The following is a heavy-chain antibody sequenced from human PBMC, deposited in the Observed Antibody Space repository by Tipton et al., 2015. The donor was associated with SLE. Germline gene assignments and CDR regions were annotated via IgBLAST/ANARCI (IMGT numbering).Heavy chain of an antibody. CDR2: ISAYNGNT. D-gene: IGHD5-18*01. Sequence: QLVQSGAEVKKPGSSVKVSCKASGGTFSSYGISWVRQAPGQGLEWMGWISAYNGNTNYAQKLQGRVTMTTDTSTSTAYMELRSLRSDDTAIYYCARVRVDTAMGVFDFWGQGTLVTVSS. CDR3: ARVRVDTAMGVFDF. J-gene: IGHJ4*02. CDR1: GGTFSSYG. V-gene: IGHV1-18*01.